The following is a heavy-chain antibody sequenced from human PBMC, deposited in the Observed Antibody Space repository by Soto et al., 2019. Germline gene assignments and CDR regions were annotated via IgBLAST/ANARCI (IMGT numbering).Heavy chain of an antibody. CDR2: IIPIFGTA. CDR1: GGTFSSYA. V-gene: IGHV1-69*13. D-gene: IGHD3-3*01. CDR3: ARTMYYDFWSGYYMALYGMDV. Sequence: SVKVSCKASGGTFSSYAISWVRQAPGQGLEWMGGIIPIFGTANYAQKFQGRVTITADESTSTAYMELSSLRSEDTAVYYCARTMYYDFWSGYYMALYGMDVWGQGTTVTSP. J-gene: IGHJ6*02.